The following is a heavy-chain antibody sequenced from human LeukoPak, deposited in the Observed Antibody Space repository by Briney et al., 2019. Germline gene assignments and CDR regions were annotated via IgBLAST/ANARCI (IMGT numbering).Heavy chain of an antibody. CDR1: GLSFSDYG. CDR2: IWSDGSNK. D-gene: IGHD1-26*01. CDR3: AKKGREIVGATRDYYYGMDV. J-gene: IGHJ6*02. Sequence: GGSLRLSCVVSGLSFSDYGMHWVRQAPGKGLEWVAVIWSDGSNKYYADSVKGRFIISRDNSKNTVYLQMNSLRAEDTAVYYCAKKGREIVGATRDYYYGMDVWGQGTTVTVSS. V-gene: IGHV3-33*06.